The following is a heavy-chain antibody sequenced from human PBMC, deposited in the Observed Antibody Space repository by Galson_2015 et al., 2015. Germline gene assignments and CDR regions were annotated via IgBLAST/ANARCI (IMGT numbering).Heavy chain of an antibody. D-gene: IGHD3-3*01. CDR1: GFTSSPYW. Sequence: SLRLSCAASGFTSSPYWMSWVRQAPGKGLQWVATIKQDGRGTYYVDSVKGRFTISRDNAKNSLYLQMNNLRAEDTAVYYCARDGDFDFWSGYRFDSWGQGTLVTVSS. V-gene: IGHV3-7*01. J-gene: IGHJ4*02. CDR2: IKQDGRGT. CDR3: ARDGDFDFWSGYRFDS.